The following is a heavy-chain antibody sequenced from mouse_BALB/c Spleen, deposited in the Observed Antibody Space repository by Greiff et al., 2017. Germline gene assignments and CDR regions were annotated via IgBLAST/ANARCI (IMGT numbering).Heavy chain of an antibody. V-gene: IGHV5-17*02. D-gene: IGHD1-2*01. CDR2: ISSGSSTI. J-gene: IGHJ3*01. CDR3: ARGGLLRLRSLAY. Sequence: EVQVVESGGGLVQPGGSRKLSCAASGFTFSSFGMHWVRQAPEKGLEWVAYISSGSSTIYYADTVKGRFTISRDNPKNTLFLQMTSLRSEDTAMYYCARGGLLRLRSLAYWGQGTLVTVSA. CDR1: GFTFSSFG.